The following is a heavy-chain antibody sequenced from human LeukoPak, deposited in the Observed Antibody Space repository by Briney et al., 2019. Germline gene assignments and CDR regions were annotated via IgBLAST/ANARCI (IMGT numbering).Heavy chain of an antibody. CDR3: ARVVYDYVWGSYPGYYYYIDV. CDR1: GYSISSGYY. V-gene: IGHV4-38-2*02. Sequence: SETLSLTCTVSGYSISSGYYWGWIRQPPGKGLEWIGSIYHSGSTYYNPSLKSRVTMSVDTSKNQFSLKLSSVTAADTAVYYCARVVYDYVWGSYPGYYYYIDVWGKGTTVTISS. D-gene: IGHD3-16*02. J-gene: IGHJ6*03. CDR2: IYHSGST.